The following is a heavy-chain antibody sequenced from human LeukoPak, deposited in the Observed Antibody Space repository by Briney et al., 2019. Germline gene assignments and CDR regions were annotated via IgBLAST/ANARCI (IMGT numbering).Heavy chain of an antibody. J-gene: IGHJ5*02. CDR3: ARVSSGSYSS. CDR1: GFTFSSYS. D-gene: IGHD1-26*01. V-gene: IGHV3-21*01. Sequence: GGSLRLSCAASGFTFSSYSMNWVRQAPGKGLEWVSSISSSSSYIYYADSVKGRFTISRDNAKNSLFLQMNSLRAEDMAVYYCARVSSGSYSSWGQGTLVTVSP. CDR2: ISSSSSYI.